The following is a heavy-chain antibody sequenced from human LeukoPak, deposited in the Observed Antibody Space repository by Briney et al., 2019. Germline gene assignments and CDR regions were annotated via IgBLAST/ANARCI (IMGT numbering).Heavy chain of an antibody. D-gene: IGHD2-8*01. CDR2: ISGSGGST. CDR1: GFSFSSYA. J-gene: IGHJ5*02. CDR3: AKDESRYCTYDTCYPNDL. Sequence: PGGSLRLSCAASGFSFSSYAMSWGRQPPGKGQEWVSAISGSGGSTYYADSVKGRFTISRDSSKDTLYLQMNSLRAEDTAVYYCAKDESRYCTYDTCYPNDLWGQGTLVTVSS. V-gene: IGHV3-23*01.